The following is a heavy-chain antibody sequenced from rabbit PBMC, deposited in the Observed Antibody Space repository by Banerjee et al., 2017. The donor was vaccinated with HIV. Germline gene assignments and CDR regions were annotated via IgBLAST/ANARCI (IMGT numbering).Heavy chain of an antibody. J-gene: IGHJ4*01. Sequence: QSLEESGGGLVKPGGTLTLTCKASGFSFSSSYWICWVRQAPGKGLEWIACIYDDSSGGTFYASWAKGRFTISKTSSTTVTLQMTSLTAADTATYFCARDAGSSSGNGYYFNFWGPGTLVTVS. CDR1: GFSFSSSYW. CDR3: ARDAGSSSGNGYYFNF. D-gene: IGHD1-1*01. CDR2: IYDDSSGGT. V-gene: IGHV1S40*01.